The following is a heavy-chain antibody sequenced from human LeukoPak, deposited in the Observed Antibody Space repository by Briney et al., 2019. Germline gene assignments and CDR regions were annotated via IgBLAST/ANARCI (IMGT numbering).Heavy chain of an antibody. V-gene: IGHV4-61*01. D-gene: IGHD3-3*01. CDR2: IYYSGST. Sequence: SETLSLTCTVSGGSASSGSYYWSWIRQPPGKGLEWIGYIYYSGSTNYNPSLKSRVTISVDTSKNQFSLKLSSVTAADTAVYYCARVATIFGVATYFDYWGQGTLVTVSS. J-gene: IGHJ4*02. CDR3: ARVATIFGVATYFDY. CDR1: GGSASSGSYY.